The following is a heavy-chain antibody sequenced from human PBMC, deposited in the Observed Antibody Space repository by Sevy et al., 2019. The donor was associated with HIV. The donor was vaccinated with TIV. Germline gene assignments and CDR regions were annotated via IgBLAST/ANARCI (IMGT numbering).Heavy chain of an antibody. J-gene: IGHJ4*02. CDR3: ARDPGYSGYDCGALTYYFDY. V-gene: IGHV3-30*02. CDR2: IRLDGNDK. Sequence: GGSLRLSCEAFGFSFSNYGMHWVRQAPGKGPEWVSSIRLDGNDKQYADSVKGRFTISRDNSKNTLNLQMNSLRAEDTAVYYCARDPGYSGYDCGALTYYFDYWGQGTLVTVSS. CDR1: GFSFSNYG. D-gene: IGHD5-12*01.